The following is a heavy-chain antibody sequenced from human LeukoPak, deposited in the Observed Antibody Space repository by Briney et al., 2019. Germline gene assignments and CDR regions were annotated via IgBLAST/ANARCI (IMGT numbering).Heavy chain of an antibody. V-gene: IGHV3-7*01. CDR3: ARDPRSAMVRGVKKNWFDP. J-gene: IGHJ5*02. CDR1: GFTFSSYW. Sequence: GGSLRLSCAASGFTFSSYWMSWVRQAPGKGLEWVANIKQDGSEKYYVDSVKGRFTISRDNAKNSLYLQMNSLRTEDTAVYYCARDPRSAMVRGVKKNWFDPWGQGTLVTVSS. D-gene: IGHD3-10*01. CDR2: IKQDGSEK.